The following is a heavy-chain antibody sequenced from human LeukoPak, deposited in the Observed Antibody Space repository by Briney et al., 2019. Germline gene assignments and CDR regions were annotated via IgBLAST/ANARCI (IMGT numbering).Heavy chain of an antibody. CDR2: IYYSGST. D-gene: IGHD3-10*01. CDR3: ARHPRSGFGTIGAFDI. Sequence: PSETLSLTCTVSGGSISSYYWSWIRQPPGKGLEWIGYIYYSGSTNYNPSLKSRVTISVDTSKNQFSLKLSSVTAADTAVYYCARHPRSGFGTIGAFDIWGQGTMVTVSS. J-gene: IGHJ3*02. CDR1: GGSISSYY. V-gene: IGHV4-59*08.